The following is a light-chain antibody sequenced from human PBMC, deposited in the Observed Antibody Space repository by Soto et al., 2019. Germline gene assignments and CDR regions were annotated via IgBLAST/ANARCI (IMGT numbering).Light chain of an antibody. V-gene: IGLV1-44*01. CDR2: SNN. CDR1: SSNIGSNT. J-gene: IGLJ3*02. CDR3: AAWDDSLWV. Sequence: QAVVTQPPSASGTPGQRVTISCSGSSSNIGSNTVNWYQQLPGTAPKLLIYSNNQRPSGVPDRFSGSKSGTSASLAISGLQDEDEADYYCAAWDDSLWVFGGGTKLTVL.